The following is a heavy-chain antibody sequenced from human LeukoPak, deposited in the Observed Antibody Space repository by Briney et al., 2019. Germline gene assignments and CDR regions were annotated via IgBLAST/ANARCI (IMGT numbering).Heavy chain of an antibody. CDR3: ATAGLSHPYYR. D-gene: IGHD2-21*01. V-gene: IGHV4-38-2*02. CDR1: GYSISSGYY. CDR2: IYHNGNT. J-gene: IGHJ5*02. Sequence: SETLSLTCTASGYSISSGYYWGWIRQPPGKGLEWIGSIYHNGNTYYNTSLKSRVTISVDTSKNQFSLKLSSVTAADTAVYYCATAGLSHPYYRWGQGTLVTVSS.